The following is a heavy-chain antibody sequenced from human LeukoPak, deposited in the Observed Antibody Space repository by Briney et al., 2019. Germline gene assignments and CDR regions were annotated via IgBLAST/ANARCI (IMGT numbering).Heavy chain of an antibody. J-gene: IGHJ5*02. V-gene: IGHV4-59*11. CDR2: IYYSGST. D-gene: IGHD6-6*01. CDR1: GGSISSHY. Sequence: SETLSLTCTVSGGSISSHYWSWIRQPPGKGLEWIGYIYYSGSTNYNPSLKSRVTISVDTSKNRFSLKLSSVTAADTAVYYCARDLGRIAARPGWFDPWGQGTLVTVSS. CDR3: ARDLGRIAARPGWFDP.